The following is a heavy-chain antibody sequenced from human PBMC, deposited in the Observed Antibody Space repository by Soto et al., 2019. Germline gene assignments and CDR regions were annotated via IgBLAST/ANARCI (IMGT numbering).Heavy chain of an antibody. V-gene: IGHV3-9*01. Sequence: GGSMRLSCAASGFTVDDYAMHWVRQAPGKGLEWVSGISWNSGSIGYADSVKGRFTISRDNAKNSLYLQMNSLRAEDTALYYCAKVLRGDDAFDIWGRGTMVTVSS. CDR1: GFTVDDYA. CDR3: AKVLRGDDAFDI. CDR2: ISWNSGSI. J-gene: IGHJ3*02. D-gene: IGHD3-16*01.